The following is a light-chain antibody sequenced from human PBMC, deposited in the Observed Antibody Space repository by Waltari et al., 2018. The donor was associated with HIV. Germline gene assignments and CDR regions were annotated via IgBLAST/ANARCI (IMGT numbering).Light chain of an antibody. J-gene: IGLJ2*01. Sequence: QSVLTQPDSVSGTPGQRVTISCSGSRSNIGRNTVSWYQQRPGAAPKLFIFGDHLRPSGVPDRFSGSKSGTSASLAITGLQCEDEAVYFCGVWDDSLSGQAVFGGGTILTVL. CDR3: GVWDDSLSGQAV. CDR2: GDH. V-gene: IGLV1-44*01. CDR1: RSNIGRNT.